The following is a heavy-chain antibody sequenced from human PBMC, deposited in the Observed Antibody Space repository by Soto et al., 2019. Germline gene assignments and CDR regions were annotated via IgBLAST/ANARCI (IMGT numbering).Heavy chain of an antibody. Sequence: SVKVSCKSSGGTFSSYAISWVRQAPGQGLEWMGGIIPIFGTANYAQKFQGRVTITADESTSTAYMELSSLRSEDTAVYYCARGTMGATKPFDYWGQGTLVTVSS. CDR2: IIPIFGTA. D-gene: IGHD1-26*01. J-gene: IGHJ4*02. CDR3: ARGTMGATKPFDY. V-gene: IGHV1-69*13. CDR1: GGTFSSYA.